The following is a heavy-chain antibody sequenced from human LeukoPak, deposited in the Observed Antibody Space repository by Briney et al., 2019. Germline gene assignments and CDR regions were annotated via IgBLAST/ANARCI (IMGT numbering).Heavy chain of an antibody. CDR2: IIPIFGTA. CDR3: ARDETGTYNWFDP. CDR1: GGTFSSYA. Sequence: SVKVSCKASGGTFSSYAISWVRQAPGQGLEWMGGIIPIFGTANYAQKFQGRVTITADESTSTAYMELGSLRSEDTAVYYCARDETGTYNWFDPWGQGTLVTVSS. J-gene: IGHJ5*02. V-gene: IGHV1-69*13. D-gene: IGHD1-1*01.